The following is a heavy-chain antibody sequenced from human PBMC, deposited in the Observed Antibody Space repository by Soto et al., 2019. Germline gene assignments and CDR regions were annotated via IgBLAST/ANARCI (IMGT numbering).Heavy chain of an antibody. J-gene: IGHJ6*02. CDR3: ARGYCSGGSCQRYYYYGMDV. V-gene: IGHV3-30-3*01. CDR1: GFTFSSYA. D-gene: IGHD2-15*01. CDR2: ISYDGSNK. Sequence: RRLSCAASGFTFSSYAMHWVRQAPGKGLEWVAVISYDGSNKYYADSVKGRFTISRDNSKNTLYLQMNSLRAEDTAVYYCARGYCSGGSCQRYYYYGMDVWGQGTTVTVSS.